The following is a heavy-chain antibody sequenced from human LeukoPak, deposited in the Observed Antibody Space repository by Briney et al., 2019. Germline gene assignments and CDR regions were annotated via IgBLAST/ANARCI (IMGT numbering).Heavy chain of an antibody. J-gene: IGHJ4*02. CDR1: GYSFPSYW. CDR2: IDPSDSYT. D-gene: IGHD3-9*01. CDR3: ARTYYDILTGYSLSDY. Sequence: KPGESLRISCKDSGYSFPSYWITWVRQMPGKGLEWMGSIDPSDSYTNYSPSFQGHVTISADKSISTAYLQWSSLMASDTAMYYCARTYYDILTGYSLSDYWGQGTLVTVSS. V-gene: IGHV5-10-1*01.